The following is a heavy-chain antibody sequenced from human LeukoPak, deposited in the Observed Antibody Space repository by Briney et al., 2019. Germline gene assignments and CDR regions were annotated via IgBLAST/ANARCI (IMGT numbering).Heavy chain of an antibody. CDR2: IYPGYSDT. V-gene: IGHV5-51*01. CDR1: GYTFTNYW. Sequence: GESLKISCKASGYTFTNYWIGWVRQMPGKGLEWMGTIYPGYSDTRYSPSFQGQVTISADKSISTAYLQWTSLRASDTAMYYCARRAYSHEWFDPWGQGTLVTVSS. D-gene: IGHD5-12*01. J-gene: IGHJ5*02. CDR3: ARRAYSHEWFDP.